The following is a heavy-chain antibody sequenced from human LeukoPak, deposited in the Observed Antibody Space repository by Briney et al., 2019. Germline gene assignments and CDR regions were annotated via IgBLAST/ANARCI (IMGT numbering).Heavy chain of an antibody. V-gene: IGHV4-59*01. J-gene: IGHJ4*02. Sequence: PSETLSLTCTVSGGSISSYYWSWMRQHPGKGLEWIGYIYYSGSTNYNPSLKSRVTISVDTSKNQFSLKLSSVTAADTAVYYCARARRQTYYFDYWGQGTLVTVS. CDR3: ARARRQTYYFDY. CDR2: IYYSGST. CDR1: GGSISSYY.